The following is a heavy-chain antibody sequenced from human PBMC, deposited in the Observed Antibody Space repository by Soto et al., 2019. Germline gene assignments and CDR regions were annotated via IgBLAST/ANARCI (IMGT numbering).Heavy chain of an antibody. Sequence: QVQLVQSGAAVKKPGASVQVSCKASGYTFTSYGISWVRQAPGQGLEWMGWISAYNGNKNYAQKLQGRVTMTTDTSTRTAYMELRSLRSDDTAVYYCARDRPDVLIVYAIPVDYWGQGTLVTVSS. V-gene: IGHV1-18*01. CDR1: GYTFTSYG. CDR3: ARDRPDVLIVYAIPVDY. J-gene: IGHJ4*02. CDR2: ISAYNGNK. D-gene: IGHD2-8*01.